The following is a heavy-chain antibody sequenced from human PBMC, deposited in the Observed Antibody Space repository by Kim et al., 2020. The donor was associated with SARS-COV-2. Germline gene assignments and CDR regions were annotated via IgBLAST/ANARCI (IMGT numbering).Heavy chain of an antibody. Sequence: YAGSVKGRFTISRDNSKNTLYLQMNSLGAEDTAVYYCAGEVVAGFGRWFDPWGQGTLVTVSS. CDR3: AGEVVAGFGRWFDP. J-gene: IGHJ5*02. V-gene: IGHV3-30*01. D-gene: IGHD6-19*01.